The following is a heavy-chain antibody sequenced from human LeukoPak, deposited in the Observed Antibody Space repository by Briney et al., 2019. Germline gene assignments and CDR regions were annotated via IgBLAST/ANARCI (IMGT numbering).Heavy chain of an antibody. Sequence: ASVNVSCKASGYTFTSYGISWVRQAPGQGLEWMGWISAYNGNTNYAQKLQGRVTMTTDTSTSTAYMELRSLRSDDTAVYYCARDSYDFWSGYHDYWGQGTLVTVSS. CDR1: GYTFTSYG. D-gene: IGHD3-3*01. J-gene: IGHJ4*02. CDR3: ARDSYDFWSGYHDY. V-gene: IGHV1-18*01. CDR2: ISAYNGNT.